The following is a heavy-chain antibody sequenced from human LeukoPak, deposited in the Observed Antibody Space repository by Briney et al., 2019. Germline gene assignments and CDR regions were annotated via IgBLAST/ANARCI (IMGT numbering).Heavy chain of an antibody. Sequence: GESLKISCKGSGYSFTSYWIGWVRQMPGKGLEWMGIIYPGDSDTRYSPPFQGQVTISVDKSISTAYLQWSSLKASDTAMYYCARAKGAPCGGDCYSYNWFDPWGQGTLVTVSS. CDR2: IYPGDSDT. V-gene: IGHV5-51*01. J-gene: IGHJ5*02. CDR3: ARAKGAPCGGDCYSYNWFDP. CDR1: GYSFTSYW. D-gene: IGHD2-21*02.